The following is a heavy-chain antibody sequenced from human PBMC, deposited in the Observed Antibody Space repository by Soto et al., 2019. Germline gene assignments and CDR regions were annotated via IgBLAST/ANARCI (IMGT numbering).Heavy chain of an antibody. CDR1: EDCSGSAYY. D-gene: IGHD3-9*01. J-gene: IGHJ1*01. CDR2: IYHSGSP. CDR3: ARTGGGRFFDWSLAQH. V-gene: IGHV4-38-2*01. Sequence: SCAVHEDCSGSAYYSGCVWQPPGKRLEWIGSIYHSGSPYYNPSIKSRVTISVDTSKKKFSLKMSSVTAADTAVYYCARTGGGRFFDWSLAQH.